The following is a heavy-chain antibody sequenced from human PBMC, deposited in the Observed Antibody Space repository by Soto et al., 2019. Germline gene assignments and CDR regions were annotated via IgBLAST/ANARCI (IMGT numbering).Heavy chain of an antibody. CDR1: GYTFSNSW. J-gene: IGHJ4*02. CDR3: ARHPSDWFDKSNDYYRFDY. CDR2: IFPGDSDT. V-gene: IGHV5-51*01. D-gene: IGHD3-22*01. Sequence: GESLRISCQGSGYTFSNSWIGWVRQMPGKGLEWMGIIFPGDSDTRYNPSFQGQVTISADTSINTAYLQWSSLQASDTAVYYCARHPSDWFDKSNDYYRFDYSGQGTQVTV.